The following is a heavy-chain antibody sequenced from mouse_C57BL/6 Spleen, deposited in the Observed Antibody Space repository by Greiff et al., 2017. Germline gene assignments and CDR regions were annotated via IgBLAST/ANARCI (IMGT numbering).Heavy chain of an antibody. Sequence: VQLQQSGAELVKPGASVKMSCKASGYTFTSYWITWVKQRPGQGLEWIGDIYPGSGSTNYNEKFKSKATLTVDTSSSTAYMQLSSLTSEDSAVYYCAIYYSNYAMDYWGQGTSVTVSS. V-gene: IGHV1-55*01. CDR1: GYTFTSYW. J-gene: IGHJ4*01. CDR3: AIYYSNYAMDY. D-gene: IGHD2-5*01. CDR2: IYPGSGST.